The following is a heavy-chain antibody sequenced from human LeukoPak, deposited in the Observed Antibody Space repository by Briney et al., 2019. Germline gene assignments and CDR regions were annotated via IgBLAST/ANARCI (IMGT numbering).Heavy chain of an antibody. CDR2: IYSGGST. CDR3: ARGRSGWYLDY. Sequence: GGSLRLSCAASGFSVSSNYMTWVRQAPGKGLERVSVIYSGGSTYYADSAKGRFTISRDNSKNTVYLQMNSLRAEDTAVYYCARGRSGWYLDYWGQGTLVTVSS. D-gene: IGHD6-19*01. V-gene: IGHV3-66*01. J-gene: IGHJ4*02. CDR1: GFSVSSNY.